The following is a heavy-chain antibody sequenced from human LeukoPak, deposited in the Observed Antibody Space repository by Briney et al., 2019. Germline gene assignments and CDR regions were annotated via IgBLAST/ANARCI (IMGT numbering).Heavy chain of an antibody. CDR2: INQDGSER. CDR1: GLTFNAYW. CDR3: ARLKDDVTKLDY. D-gene: IGHD2-8*01. J-gene: IGHJ4*02. Sequence: GGSLRLSCAASGLTFNAYWMSWVRQAPGKGLEWVASINQDGSERRYVDSVQGRFTISRDNTKNSLFLQMNSLRAEDTAVYYCARLKDDVTKLDYWGQGTLVTVSS. V-gene: IGHV3-7*01.